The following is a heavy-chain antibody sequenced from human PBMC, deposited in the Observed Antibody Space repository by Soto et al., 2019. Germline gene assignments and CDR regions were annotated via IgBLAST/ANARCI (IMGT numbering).Heavy chain of an antibody. CDR2: INPNSGGT. CDR1: GYTFSDYY. D-gene: IGHD1-1*01. J-gene: IGHJ4*02. CDR3: AREPATAKPEGVDF. Sequence: GASVKVSCKASGYTFSDYYIHWVRQAPEQGLEWMGWINPNSGGTKYAPKFQGGVTMTRDTSITTAYMGLSRLRSGDTAVYYCAREPATAKPEGVDFWGQGTLVTVSS. V-gene: IGHV1-2*02.